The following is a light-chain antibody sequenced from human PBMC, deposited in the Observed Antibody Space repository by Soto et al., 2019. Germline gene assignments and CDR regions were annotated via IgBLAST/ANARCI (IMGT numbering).Light chain of an antibody. CDR2: WAS. J-gene: IGKJ1*01. Sequence: DIVMTQSPDSLAVSLGERATINCKSSQSLLYSSNNKNYLAWYQQKPGQPPKLLIYWASIRESGVPDRFSGSGSGTEFTLTISSLQAEDVAVYYCHQYYATPWTFGQGTKVEI. V-gene: IGKV4-1*01. CDR1: QSLLYSSNNKNY. CDR3: HQYYATPWT.